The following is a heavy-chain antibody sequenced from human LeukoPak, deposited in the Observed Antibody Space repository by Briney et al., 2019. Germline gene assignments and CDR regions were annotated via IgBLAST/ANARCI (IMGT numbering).Heavy chain of an antibody. CDR2: ITGSGGTT. CDR1: GFTFNSFG. Sequence: GGSLRLSCAGSGFTFNSFGMIWVRQGPGKGLEWVSSITGSGGTTHYADSVKGRFTISRDNSKNTLYLQMNSLRADDTAVYYCARGTRTSLDYWGQGTLVTVSS. V-gene: IGHV3-23*01. J-gene: IGHJ4*02. D-gene: IGHD2-2*01. CDR3: ARGTRTSLDY.